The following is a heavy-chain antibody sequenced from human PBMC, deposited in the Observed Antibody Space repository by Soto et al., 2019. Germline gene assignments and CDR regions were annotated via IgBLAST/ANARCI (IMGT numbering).Heavy chain of an antibody. CDR2: ISGSGGST. D-gene: IGHD1-26*01. J-gene: IGHJ4*02. V-gene: IGHV3-23*01. CDR1: GFTFSRYA. CDR3: AKDPYSGSYRYFDY. Sequence: GGSLRLSCAASGFTFSRYAMSWVRQAPGKGLEWVSAISGSGGSTYYADSVKGRFTTSRDNSKNTLYLQMNSLRAEDTAVYYCAKDPYSGSYRYFDYWGQGTLVTVSS.